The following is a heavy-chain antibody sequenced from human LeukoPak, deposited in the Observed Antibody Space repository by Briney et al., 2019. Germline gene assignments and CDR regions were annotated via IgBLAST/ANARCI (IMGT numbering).Heavy chain of an antibody. Sequence: PGGSLRLSCAASGFTFSSYAMSWVRQAPGKGLEWVSAISGSGGSTYYADSVKGRFTISRDNSKNTLYLQMNSLRAEDTAVYYCARRAPVWSAHYCFGMDVWGQGTTVTVSS. J-gene: IGHJ6*02. CDR1: GFTFSSYA. V-gene: IGHV3-23*01. CDR3: ARRAPVWSAHYCFGMDV. CDR2: ISGSGGST. D-gene: IGHD3-3*01.